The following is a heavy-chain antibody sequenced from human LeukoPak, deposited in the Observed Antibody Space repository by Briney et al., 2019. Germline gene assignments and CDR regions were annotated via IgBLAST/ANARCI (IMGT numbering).Heavy chain of an antibody. CDR2: FDPEDGET. D-gene: IGHD6-13*01. CDR3: AKESYSLHGMDV. V-gene: IGHV1-24*01. J-gene: IGHJ6*02. Sequence: ASVKVSCKVSGYTLTELSMHWVRQAPGKGLEWMGGFDPEDGETIYAQKFQGRVTMTEDTSTDTAYMELSSLRSEDTAVYYCAKESYSLHGMDVWGQGTTVTVSS. CDR1: GYTLTELS.